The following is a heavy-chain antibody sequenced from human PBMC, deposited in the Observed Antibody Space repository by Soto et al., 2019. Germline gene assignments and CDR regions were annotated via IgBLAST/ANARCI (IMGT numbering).Heavy chain of an antibody. D-gene: IGHD3-22*01. CDR2: IRSKAYGGTT. CDR1: GFTFGDYA. J-gene: IGHJ4*02. CDR3: TRVFDLGYYDSSGYQENDY. Sequence: GGSLRLSCTASGFTFGDYAMRWFRQAPGKGLEWVGFIRSKAYGGTTEYAASVKGRFTISRDDSKSIAYLQMNSLTTEGTAVYYCTRVFDLGYYDSSGYQENDYWGQGTLVTVSS. V-gene: IGHV3-49*03.